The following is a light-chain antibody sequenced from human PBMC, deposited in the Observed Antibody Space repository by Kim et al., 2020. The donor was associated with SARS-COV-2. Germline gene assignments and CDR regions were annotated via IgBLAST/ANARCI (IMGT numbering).Light chain of an antibody. CDR2: DVT. CDR3: SSYTSSDSWV. Sequence: GQSITVSSTGTSQDVGRYNIVSSFQQHPGKAPKVMIYDVTKRPSGVSSLFSGSKSGNTASLTISGLQAEDEAEYYCSSYTSSDSWVFGGGTKVTVL. V-gene: IGLV2-14*04. CDR1: SQDVGRYNI. J-gene: IGLJ3*02.